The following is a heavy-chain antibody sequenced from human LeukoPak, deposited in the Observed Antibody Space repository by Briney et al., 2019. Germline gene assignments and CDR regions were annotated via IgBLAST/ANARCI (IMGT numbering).Heavy chain of an antibody. Sequence: PGGSLRLSCAASGFTFSGYAMSWVRQAPGKGLEWVSGISTSGGITYDADSVKGRFTISRDNSKSTLYLQMNSLRAEDTAVYYCAKEKSYGDYYYYGMDVWGQGTTVTVSS. J-gene: IGHJ6*02. CDR2: ISTSGGIT. CDR3: AKEKSYGDYYYYGMDV. D-gene: IGHD1-26*01. V-gene: IGHV3-23*01. CDR1: GFTFSGYA.